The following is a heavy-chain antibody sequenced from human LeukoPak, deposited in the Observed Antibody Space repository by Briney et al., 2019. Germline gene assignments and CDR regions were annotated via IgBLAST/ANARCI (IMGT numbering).Heavy chain of an antibody. CDR1: GFIFSGYA. D-gene: IGHD3-22*01. J-gene: IGHJ4*02. V-gene: IGHV3-23*01. CDR2: ISGSGGST. Sequence: GGSLRLSCAASGFIFSGYAMSWVRQAPGKGLEWVSAISGSGGSTYYADSVKGRFTISRDNSKNTLYLQMNSLRAEDTAVYYCAKKNGGYYDSSGYYYLDYWGQGTLVTVSS. CDR3: AKKNGGYYDSSGYYYLDY.